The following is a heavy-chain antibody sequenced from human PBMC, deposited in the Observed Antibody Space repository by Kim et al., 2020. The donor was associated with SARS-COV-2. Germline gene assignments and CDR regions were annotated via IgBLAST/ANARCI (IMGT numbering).Heavy chain of an antibody. J-gene: IGHJ5*01. CDR3: PKGGRGLVWYS. V-gene: IGHV3-23*01. D-gene: IGHD3-10*01. Sequence: GGSLRLSCTTSGFTFTGHAMSWVRQAPGKGLEWVSSIDGSDGTTYYADSVKGRFSISRDNSKNTLYLQMSTLRADDTAAYYCPKGGRGLVWYSWGHGTL. CDR2: IDGSDGTT. CDR1: GFTFTGHA.